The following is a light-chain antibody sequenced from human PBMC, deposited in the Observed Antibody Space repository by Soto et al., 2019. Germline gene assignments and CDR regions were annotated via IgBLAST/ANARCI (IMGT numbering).Light chain of an antibody. Sequence: QSVLAQPASVSGSPGQSITISCTGTSGFVGSFSLVSWYQQHPGKAPKVMISEGHRRPSGVPDRFSGSKSGNTASLTISGLQSEDEADYYCSSYAGRYTYVFGTGTKVTVL. J-gene: IGLJ1*01. CDR2: EGH. CDR1: SGFVGSFSL. V-gene: IGLV2-23*01. CDR3: SSYAGRYTYV.